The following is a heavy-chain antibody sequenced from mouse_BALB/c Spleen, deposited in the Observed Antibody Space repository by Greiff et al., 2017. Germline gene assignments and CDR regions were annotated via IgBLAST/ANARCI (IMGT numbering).Heavy chain of an antibody. CDR3: ARKGAYDYDGWFAY. Sequence: VQLVESGPGLVQPSQSLSITCTVSGFSLTSYGVHWVRQSPGKGLEWLGVIWSGGSTDYNAAFISRLSISKDNSKSQVFFKMNSLQANDTAIYYCARKGAYDYDGWFAYWGQGTLVTVSA. CDR2: IWSGGST. CDR1: GFSLTSYG. V-gene: IGHV2-2*02. J-gene: IGHJ3*01. D-gene: IGHD2-4*01.